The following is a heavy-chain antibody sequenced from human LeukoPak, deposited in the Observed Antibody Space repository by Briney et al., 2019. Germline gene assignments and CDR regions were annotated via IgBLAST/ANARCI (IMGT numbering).Heavy chain of an antibody. D-gene: IGHD3-9*01. CDR1: GFTFSSYG. CDR3: ARDPPFDGSVHFDY. Sequence: PGGSLRLSCAASGFTFSSYGMHWVRQAPGKGLEWVAVIWYDGGNKYYADSVKGRFTISRDNSKNTLYLQMNSLRAEDTAVYYCARDPPFDGSVHFDYWGQGTLVTVSS. CDR2: IWYDGGNK. J-gene: IGHJ4*02. V-gene: IGHV3-33*01.